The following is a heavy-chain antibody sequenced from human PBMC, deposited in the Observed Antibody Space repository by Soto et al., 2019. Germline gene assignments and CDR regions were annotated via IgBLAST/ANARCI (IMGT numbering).Heavy chain of an antibody. Sequence: VGSLRLSCAVSGFPFSTYGFHWVRQPPGKGLEWVAVIVDDGSAKYYADSVEGRFTIFRDNSQDILYLQMNNLRADDTAVYYCARDDAFGNENGFDIWGQGTMVTVSS. CDR3: ARDDAFGNENGFDI. V-gene: IGHV3-33*01. CDR2: IVDDGSAK. CDR1: GFPFSTYG. J-gene: IGHJ3*02. D-gene: IGHD1-1*01.